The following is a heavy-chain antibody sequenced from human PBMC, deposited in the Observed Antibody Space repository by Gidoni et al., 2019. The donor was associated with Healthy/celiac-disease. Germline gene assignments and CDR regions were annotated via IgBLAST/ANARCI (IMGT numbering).Heavy chain of an antibody. Sequence: EVQLVESGGGVVRPGGSVSLSCAASGFTVDDYGISWVRQATGKGLEWVSGINWNGGSTGYADSVKSRCTISRDNAKNSLYLQMNSLRAEDTALYYCARGPYCSSTSCYFSPFDYWGQGTLVTVSS. CDR1: GFTVDDYG. D-gene: IGHD2-2*01. V-gene: IGHV3-20*04. CDR2: INWNGGST. J-gene: IGHJ4*02. CDR3: ARGPYCSSTSCYFSPFDY.